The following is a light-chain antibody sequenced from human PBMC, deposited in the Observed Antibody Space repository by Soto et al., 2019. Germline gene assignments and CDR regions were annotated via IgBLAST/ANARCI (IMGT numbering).Light chain of an antibody. CDR3: QQYDSSPPSWT. Sequence: ETVLTQSPGTLSLSPGERVTLSCRASQSVSYLAWYQQTPGQAPRLLIYGASSRATGIPDRFSGSGSGTDFTLTISRLEPEDFAVYYCQQYDSSPPSWTFGQGTPVEVK. J-gene: IGKJ1*01. CDR1: QSVSY. V-gene: IGKV3-20*01. CDR2: GAS.